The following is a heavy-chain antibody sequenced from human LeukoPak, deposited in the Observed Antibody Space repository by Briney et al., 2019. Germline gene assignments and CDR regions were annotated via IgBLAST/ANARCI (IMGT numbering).Heavy chain of an antibody. Sequence: GASVKVSCKASGYTFSSFDINWVRQATGQGLEWMGWMNPNTGNRGYAEKFQGRVTMTKDISTSTAFMELSSLRSDDTAVYYCARERRVGPPRRYGMDVWGQGTTVTVSS. CDR2: MNPNTGNR. V-gene: IGHV1-8*02. CDR3: ARERRVGPPRRYGMDV. D-gene: IGHD2-15*01. CDR1: GYTFSSFD. J-gene: IGHJ6*02.